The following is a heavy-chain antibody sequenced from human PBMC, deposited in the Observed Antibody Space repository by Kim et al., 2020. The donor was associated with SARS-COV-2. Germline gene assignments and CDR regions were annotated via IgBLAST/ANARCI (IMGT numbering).Heavy chain of an antibody. V-gene: IGHV3-48*02. D-gene: IGHD6-19*01. Sequence: GKARFHISRDNAKTPLYLQMNSLKDEDTAVYYCASVSAQAGYSSGSSDYWGQGTLVTVSS. CDR3: ASVSAQAGYSSGSSDY. J-gene: IGHJ4*02.